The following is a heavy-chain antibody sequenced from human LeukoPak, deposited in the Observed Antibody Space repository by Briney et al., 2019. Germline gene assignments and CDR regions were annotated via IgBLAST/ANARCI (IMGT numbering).Heavy chain of an antibody. Sequence: EVSVKVSCKASGYTFTSYYMHWVRQAPGQGLEWMGWINPNSGGTNYAQKFQGRVTMTRDTSISTAYMELSRLRSDDTAVYYCARGRASYYDILTGRNWFDPWGQGTLVTVSS. J-gene: IGHJ5*02. CDR3: ARGRASYYDILTGRNWFDP. V-gene: IGHV1-2*02. D-gene: IGHD3-9*01. CDR2: INPNSGGT. CDR1: GYTFTSYY.